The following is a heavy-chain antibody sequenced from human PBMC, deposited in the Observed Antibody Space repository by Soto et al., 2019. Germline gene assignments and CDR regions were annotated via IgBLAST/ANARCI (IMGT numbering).Heavy chain of an antibody. CDR2: ISYDGSNK. J-gene: IGHJ4*02. D-gene: IGHD3-22*01. CDR3: AKARAYYYDSSALGDY. Sequence: GGSLRLSCASSGFTFSSYGMHWVRQAPGKGLEWVAVISYDGSNKYYADSVKGRFTISRDNSKNTLYLQMNSLRAEDTAVYYCAKARAYYYDSSALGDYWGQGTLVTVSS. CDR1: GFTFSSYG. V-gene: IGHV3-30*18.